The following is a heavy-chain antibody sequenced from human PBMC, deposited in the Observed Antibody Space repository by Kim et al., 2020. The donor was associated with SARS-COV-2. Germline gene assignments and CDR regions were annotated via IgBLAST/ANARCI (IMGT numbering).Heavy chain of an antibody. CDR3: AKKDGYANWGAFDI. Sequence: ADSVKGRFTISRDNSKNTLYLRMNRLRAEDTAVYYCAKKDGYANWGAFDIWGQGTMVTVSS. J-gene: IGHJ3*02. V-gene: IGHV3-23*01. D-gene: IGHD5-12*01.